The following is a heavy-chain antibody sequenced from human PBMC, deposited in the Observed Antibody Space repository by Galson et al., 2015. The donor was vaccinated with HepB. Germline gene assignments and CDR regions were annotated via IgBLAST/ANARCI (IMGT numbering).Heavy chain of an antibody. J-gene: IGHJ5*02. CDR2: VSSSSNYI. D-gene: IGHD2-8*02. CDR3: TTDVYYSTYWSWLDP. Sequence: SLRLSCAASGFTFSSYTMNWVRQAPGKGLEWVSSVSSSSNYIYYADSVTGRSTTSRDNAKNSLYLQMNSLKTEDTAVYYCTTDVYYSTYWSWLDPWGQGTLVTVSS. V-gene: IGHV3-21*04. CDR1: GFTFSSYT.